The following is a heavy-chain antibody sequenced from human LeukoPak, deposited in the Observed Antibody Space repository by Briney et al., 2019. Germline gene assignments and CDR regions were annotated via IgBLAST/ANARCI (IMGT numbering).Heavy chain of an antibody. J-gene: IGHJ4*02. V-gene: IGHV3-21*04. CDR2: ISSSSGYI. CDR1: GFTFSTFS. Sequence: GGSLRLSCAASGFTFSTFSMNWVRQAPGKGLEWVSSISSSSGYIYYADSVKGRFTISRDNAKNSLYLQMNSLRAEDTAVYYCARSEVVVPAAIDWGQGTLVTVSS. CDR3: ARSEVVVPAAID. D-gene: IGHD2-2*02.